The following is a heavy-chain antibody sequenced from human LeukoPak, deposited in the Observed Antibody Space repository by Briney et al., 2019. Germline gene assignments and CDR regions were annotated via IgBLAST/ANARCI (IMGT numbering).Heavy chain of an antibody. D-gene: IGHD4-17*01. CDR1: GGSISSGSYY. CDR2: IYTSGST. Sequence: PSETLSLTCTVSGGSISSGSYYWSWIRQPAGKGLEWIGRIYTSGSTNYNPSLKSRVTISVDTSKNQFSLKLSSVTAADTAVYYCARGTTDYGDYKWAIDYWGQGTLVTVSS. CDR3: ARGTTDYGDYKWAIDY. V-gene: IGHV4-61*02. J-gene: IGHJ4*02.